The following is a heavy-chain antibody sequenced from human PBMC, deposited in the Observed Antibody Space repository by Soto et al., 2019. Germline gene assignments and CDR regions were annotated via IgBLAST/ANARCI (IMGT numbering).Heavy chain of an antibody. D-gene: IGHD6-19*01. CDR1: RFTFSSYG. Sequence: PGGSLRLSCAASRFTFSSYGMHWVRQAPGKGLEWVAVISHDGNKEYYGGSVKGRFTISRDNSKNTMYLEMNSLSADDTAVYHCAVMAVAGSTSWDFWGQGTLVTVSS. J-gene: IGHJ4*02. CDR2: ISHDGNKE. CDR3: AVMAVAGSTSWDF. V-gene: IGHV3-30*03.